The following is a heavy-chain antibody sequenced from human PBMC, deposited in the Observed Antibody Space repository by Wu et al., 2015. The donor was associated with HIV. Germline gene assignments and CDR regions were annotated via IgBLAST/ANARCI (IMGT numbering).Heavy chain of an antibody. J-gene: IGHJ3*02. CDR2: ISADDGKT. CDR1: GYTFTSYG. Sequence: QVQLVQSGGEVKKVGASVKVSCKASGYTFTSYGISWVRQAPGQRPEWMGWISADDGKTKYAQKIRDRVTMTTDTSTSTAYLELRSLRSDDTAVYYCARDINSLYYDSRRGSFDIWGQGTKVTVSS. V-gene: IGHV1-18*01. D-gene: IGHD3-16*01. CDR3: ARDINSLYYDSRRGSFDI.